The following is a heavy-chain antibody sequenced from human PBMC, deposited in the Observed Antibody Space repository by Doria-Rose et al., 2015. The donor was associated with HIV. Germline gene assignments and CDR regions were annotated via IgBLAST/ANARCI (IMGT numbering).Heavy chain of an antibody. J-gene: IGHJ4*02. V-gene: IGHV3-21*03. Sequence: TFSRYIMHWVRHAPGKFLEWVSSISSSSEYIYYVDSVQGRFTISRDNAKNSVYLQMNSLRTEDTAVYYCARDHYDSGGYYRDWGQGTLVTVSS. D-gene: IGHD3-22*01. CDR3: ARDHYDSGGYYRD. CDR2: ISSSSEYI. CDR1: TFSRYI.